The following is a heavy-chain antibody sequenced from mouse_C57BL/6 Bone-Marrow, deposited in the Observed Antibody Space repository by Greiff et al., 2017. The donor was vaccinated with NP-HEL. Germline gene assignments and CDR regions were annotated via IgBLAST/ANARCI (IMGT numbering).Heavy chain of an antibody. V-gene: IGHV1-55*01. CDR3: ARGGTYYDYSMDY. Sequence: QVQLQQPGAELVKPGASVKMSCKASGYTFTSYWITWVKQRPGQGLEWIGDIYPGSGSTNYNEKFKSKATLTVDTSYSTAYMQLSSLTSEDSAVYYCARGGTYYDYSMDYWGQGTSVTVSS. J-gene: IGHJ4*01. CDR2: IYPGSGST. D-gene: IGHD2-4*01. CDR1: GYTFTSYW.